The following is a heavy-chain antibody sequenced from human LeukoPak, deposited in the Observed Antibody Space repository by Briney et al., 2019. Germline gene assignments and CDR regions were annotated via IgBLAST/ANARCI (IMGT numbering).Heavy chain of an antibody. J-gene: IGHJ6*03. V-gene: IGHV5-51*01. D-gene: IGHD3-3*01. CDR1: GYSFTSYW. CDR2: IYPGDSDT. Sequence: GESLKISCKGSGYSFTSYWIGWVRQLPGKGLEWMGIIYPGDSDTRYSPSFQGQVTISADKSISTAYLQWSSLKASDTAMYYCARPHFGVVNYMDVWGKGTTVTVSS. CDR3: ARPHFGVVNYMDV.